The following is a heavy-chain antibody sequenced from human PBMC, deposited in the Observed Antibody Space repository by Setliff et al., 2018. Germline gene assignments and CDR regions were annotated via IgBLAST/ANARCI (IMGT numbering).Heavy chain of an antibody. D-gene: IGHD2-15*01. CDR1: GFTFGTYT. V-gene: IGHV3-21*01. CDR2: ISSSSSYI. J-gene: IGHJ4*02. CDR3: ARTCSGSGCYAGLES. Sequence: GGSLRLSCVGSGFTFGTYTMNWIRQAPGKGLEWVSSISSSSSYIYYADSVKGRFTISRDNAKNSLYLQMNSLRPEDTAVYYCARTCSGSGCYAGLESWGQGTPVTVSS.